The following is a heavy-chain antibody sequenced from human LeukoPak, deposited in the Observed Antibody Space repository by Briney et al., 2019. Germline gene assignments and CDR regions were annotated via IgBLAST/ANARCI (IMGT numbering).Heavy chain of an antibody. CDR3: ARETYYYDSSGYYYFDY. D-gene: IGHD3-22*01. J-gene: IGHJ4*02. CDR1: GFTFSSYG. V-gene: IGHV3-30*02. CDR2: IRYDGSNK. Sequence: GGSLRLSCAASGFTFSSYGMHWVRQAPGKGLEWVAFIRYDGSNKYYADSVKGRFTISKDNAKNSLYLQMNSLRAEDTAVYYCARETYYYDSSGYYYFDYWGREPWSPSPQ.